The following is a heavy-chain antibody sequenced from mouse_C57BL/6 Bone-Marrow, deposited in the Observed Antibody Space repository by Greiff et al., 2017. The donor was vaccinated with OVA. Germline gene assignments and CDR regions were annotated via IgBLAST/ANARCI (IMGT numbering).Heavy chain of an antibody. Sequence: EVKLMESGGGLVQPAGSLKLSCVVSGFTFSNYWMNWVRPSPEKGLEWDAHIRLNYDNYATTSAESVKVRFTIARDESKSSVDLQMNNLRAGDTVIYYCTFSYYFDYWGQGTTLTVSS. CDR1: GFTFSNYW. CDR3: TFSYYFDY. J-gene: IGHJ2*01. V-gene: IGHV6-3*01. CDR2: IRLNYDNYAT.